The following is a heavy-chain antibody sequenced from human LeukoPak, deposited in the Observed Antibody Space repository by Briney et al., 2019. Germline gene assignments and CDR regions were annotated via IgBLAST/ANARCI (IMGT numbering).Heavy chain of an antibody. CDR2: VSPPGGGT. Sequence: PGGSLRLSCAASGFTFSNHGMNWVRQAPGKGLEWLSGVSPPGGGTYYADSVKGRFTISRDNSKNTLYLQMNSLRAEDTAVYYCAKTSNYYGSGSFDYWGQGTLVTVSS. J-gene: IGHJ4*02. D-gene: IGHD3-10*01. CDR3: AKTSNYYGSGSFDY. CDR1: GFTFSNHG. V-gene: IGHV3-23*01.